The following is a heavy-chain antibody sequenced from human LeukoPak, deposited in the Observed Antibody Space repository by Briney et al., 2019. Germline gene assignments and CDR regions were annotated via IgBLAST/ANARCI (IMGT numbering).Heavy chain of an antibody. J-gene: IGHJ6*02. CDR3: ARDRQVERRIQGSYYGMDV. Sequence: SVKVSCKASGYTFTGYYMHWVRQAPGQGLEWMGWINPNSGGTNYAQKFQGRVTMTRDTSISTAYMELSRLRSDDTAVYYCARDRQVERRIQGSYYGMDVWGQGTTVTVS. CDR1: GYTFTGYY. V-gene: IGHV1-2*02. D-gene: IGHD1-1*01. CDR2: INPNSGGT.